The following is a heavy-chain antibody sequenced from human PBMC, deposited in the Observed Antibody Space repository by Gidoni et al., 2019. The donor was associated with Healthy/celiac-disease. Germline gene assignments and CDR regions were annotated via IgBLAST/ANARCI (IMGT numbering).Heavy chain of an antibody. CDR1: GFTFSSYA. CDR3: AKNEDIVVVTAIGDY. V-gene: IGHV3-23*01. D-gene: IGHD2-21*02. J-gene: IGHJ4*02. Sequence: EVPLLESGGGLVQPGGSLRLSCAASGFTFSSYAMRWVRQAPGKGLEWVSAISGSGGSTYYADSVKGRFTISRDNSKNTLYLQMNSLRAEDTAVYYCAKNEDIVVVTAIGDYWGQGTLVTVSS. CDR2: ISGSGGST.